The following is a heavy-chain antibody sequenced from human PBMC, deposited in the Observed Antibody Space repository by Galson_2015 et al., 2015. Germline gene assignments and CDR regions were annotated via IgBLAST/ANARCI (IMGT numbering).Heavy chain of an antibody. Sequence: SLRLSCAASGFTFSSYAMSWVRQAPGKGLEWVSAISGSGGSTYYADSVKGRFTISRDNSKNTLYLQMNSLRAEDTAVYYCAKEQWLAPYYYYYGMDVWCQGTTVTVSS. CDR2: ISGSGGST. V-gene: IGHV3-23*01. D-gene: IGHD6-19*01. CDR1: GFTFSSYA. J-gene: IGHJ6*02. CDR3: AKEQWLAPYYYYYGMDV.